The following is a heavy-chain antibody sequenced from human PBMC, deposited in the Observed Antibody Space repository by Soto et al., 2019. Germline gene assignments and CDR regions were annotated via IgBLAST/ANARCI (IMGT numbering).Heavy chain of an antibody. CDR3: AYDSSGYLDY. CDR2: INVGNGNT. D-gene: IGHD3-22*01. V-gene: IGHV1-3*01. CDR1: GYTFTTYA. J-gene: IGHJ4*02. Sequence: QVQLVQSGAEVKKPGASVKVSCKASGYTFTTYAMHWVRQAPGQRLEWMGWINVGNGNTKYSQKFQGRVTITRDTSASTAHMELSSLRSEDTAVYYCAYDSSGYLDYWGQGTLVPVSS.